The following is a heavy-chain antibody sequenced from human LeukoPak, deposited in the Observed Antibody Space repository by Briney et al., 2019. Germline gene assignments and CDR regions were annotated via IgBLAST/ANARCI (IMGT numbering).Heavy chain of an antibody. J-gene: IGHJ4*02. CDR1: GGSISSYY. D-gene: IGHD3-22*01. Sequence: SETLSLTCTVSGGSISSYYWSWIRQPPGKGLEWIGYIYYSGSTNYNPSLKSRVTISVDTSKNQFSLKLSSVTAADTAVYYCARARGYDYYDSSGYYADYWGQGTLVTVSS. CDR3: ARARGYDYYDSSGYYADY. V-gene: IGHV4-59*12. CDR2: IYYSGST.